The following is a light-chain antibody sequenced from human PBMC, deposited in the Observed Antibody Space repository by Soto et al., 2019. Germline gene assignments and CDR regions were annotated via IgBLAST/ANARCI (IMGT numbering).Light chain of an antibody. V-gene: IGKV1-5*01. J-gene: IGKJ1*01. CDR2: DVS. CDR1: QTISSW. CDR3: QQCNTFWT. Sequence: DIQMTQSPSTLSASVGDRVTITCRASQTISSWLAWYQQKPGKAPKLLIYDVSTLESGAPSRFSGSGSGTEFTLTISSLQPDDFATYYCQQCNTFWTFGQGTKV.